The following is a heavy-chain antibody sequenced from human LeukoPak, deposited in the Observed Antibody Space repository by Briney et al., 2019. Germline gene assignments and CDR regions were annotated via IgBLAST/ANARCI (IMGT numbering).Heavy chain of an antibody. CDR2: ITQDGSTR. Sequence: GGSLRLSCIVSGFSFSNSWMNWVRQAPGKGLEWVANITQDGSTRYYVDSVKGRFTISRDNAENSLYLQMNSLRVEDTAVYFCARDVTATGALDIWGRGTSHTVSS. CDR3: ARDVTATGALDI. D-gene: IGHD5-18*01. CDR1: GFSFSNSW. J-gene: IGHJ3*02. V-gene: IGHV3-7*04.